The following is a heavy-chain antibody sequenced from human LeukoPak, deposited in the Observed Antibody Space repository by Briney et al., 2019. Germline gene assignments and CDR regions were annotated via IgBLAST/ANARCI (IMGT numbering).Heavy chain of an antibody. V-gene: IGHV4-59*08. Sequence: SETLSLTCTVSGGSISSYYWSWIRQPPGKGLEWIGYIYYSGSTNYNPSLKSRVTISVDTSKNQFSLKLSSVTAADTAVYYCARLFPTYYGSGSSPLDYWGQGTLVTVSS. D-gene: IGHD3-10*01. CDR3: ARLFPTYYGSGSSPLDY. CDR2: IYYSGST. J-gene: IGHJ4*02. CDR1: GGSISSYY.